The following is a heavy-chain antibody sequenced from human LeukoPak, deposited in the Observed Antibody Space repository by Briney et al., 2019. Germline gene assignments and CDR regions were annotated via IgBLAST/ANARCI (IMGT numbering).Heavy chain of an antibody. D-gene: IGHD6-13*01. CDR3: ARGPHSSSWYDARNWFDP. CDR1: GGSISSGGYY. V-gene: IGHV4-31*03. J-gene: IGHJ5*02. CDR2: IYYSGST. Sequence: SETLSLTCTVSGGSISSGGYYWSWIRQHPGKGLEWIGYIYYSGSTYYNPSLKSRVTISVDTSKNQFSLKLSSVTAADTAVYYCARGPHSSSWYDARNWFDPWGQGTLVTVSS.